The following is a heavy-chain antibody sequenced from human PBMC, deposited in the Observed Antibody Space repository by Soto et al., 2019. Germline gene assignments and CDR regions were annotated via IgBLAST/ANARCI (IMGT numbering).Heavy chain of an antibody. CDR1: GGSISSYY. V-gene: IGHV4-59*01. CDR3: ARGCSSTSCYHAYYGMDV. Sequence: SETLSLTCTVSGGSISSYYWSWIRQPPGKGLEWIGYIYYSGSTNYNPSLKSRVTISVDTSKNQFSLKLSSVTAADTAVYYCARGCSSTSCYHAYYGMDVWGQGTTVTVSS. CDR2: IYYSGST. J-gene: IGHJ6*02. D-gene: IGHD2-2*01.